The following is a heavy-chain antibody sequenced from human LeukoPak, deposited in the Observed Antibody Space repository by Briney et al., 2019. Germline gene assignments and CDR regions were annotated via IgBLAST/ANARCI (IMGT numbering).Heavy chain of an antibody. V-gene: IGHV4-34*01. CDR3: ARAYYGGKPVGLDY. D-gene: IGHD4-23*01. Sequence: SETLSLTCAVYGGSFSGYYWSWIRQPPGKGLEWIGYIYYSGSTYYNPSLKSRVTISVDTSKNQFSLKLSSVTAADTAVYYCARAYYGGKPVGLDYWGQGTLVTVSS. CDR2: IYYSGST. J-gene: IGHJ4*02. CDR1: GGSFSGYY.